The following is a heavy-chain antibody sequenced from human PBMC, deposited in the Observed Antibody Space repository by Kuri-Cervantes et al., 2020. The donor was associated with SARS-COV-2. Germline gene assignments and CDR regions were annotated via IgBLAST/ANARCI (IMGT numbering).Heavy chain of an antibody. D-gene: IGHD2-21*01. CDR1: GFTFNNYA. J-gene: IGHJ4*02. CDR2: TSYDGGNK. CDR3: VRGRVGVQDF. Sequence: GGSLRPSCAASGFTFNNYAMHWVRQTPGEGMEWVAITSYDGGNKYYAESVKGRFTISRDNSKNTLYLQMNNMRREDTAVYFCVRGRVGVQDFWGQGNRV. V-gene: IGHV3-30*14.